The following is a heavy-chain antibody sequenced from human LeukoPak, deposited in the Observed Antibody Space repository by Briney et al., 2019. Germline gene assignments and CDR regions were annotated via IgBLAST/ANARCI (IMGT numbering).Heavy chain of an antibody. CDR2: ISGSGGST. Sequence: GGSLRLSRAASGFTFSSDAMSWVRQAPGKGLEWVSAISGSGGSTYYADSVKGRFTISRDNSKSTLYLQMNSLRAEDTAVYYCAKAGLRYFDWSEAIDYWGQGTLVTVSS. CDR3: AKAGLRYFDWSEAIDY. D-gene: IGHD3-9*01. V-gene: IGHV3-23*01. CDR1: GFTFSSDA. J-gene: IGHJ4*02.